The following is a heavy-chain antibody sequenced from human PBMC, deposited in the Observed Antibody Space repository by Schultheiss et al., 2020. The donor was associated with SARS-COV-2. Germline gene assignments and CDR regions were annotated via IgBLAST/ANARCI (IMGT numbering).Heavy chain of an antibody. V-gene: IGHV4-4*02. CDR3: ARLQLTAWYFDL. D-gene: IGHD5-18*01. CDR2: IYHSGNT. Sequence: SETLSLTCAVSGDSISSSNWWSWVRQPPGKGLEWIGEIYHSGNTNYNPSLQSRVTISVDTSKNRFSLRLSSVTAADTAVYYCARLQLTAWYFDLWGRGTLVTVSS. CDR1: GDSISSSNW. J-gene: IGHJ2*01.